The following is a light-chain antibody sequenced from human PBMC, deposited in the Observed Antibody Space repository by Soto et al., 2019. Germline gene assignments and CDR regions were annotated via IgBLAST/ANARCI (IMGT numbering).Light chain of an antibody. CDR2: EGS. CDR1: SSDVGNYNL. J-gene: IGLJ3*02. Sequence: QSALTQPASVPGSPGQSITISCTGTSSDVGNYNLVSWYQQHPGEAPKLLIYEGSKRPSGVSNRFSGSKFGNTASLTISGLQAEDEVDYYCCSYAGDSTWVFGGGTKLTVL. CDR3: CSYAGDSTWV. V-gene: IGLV2-23*01.